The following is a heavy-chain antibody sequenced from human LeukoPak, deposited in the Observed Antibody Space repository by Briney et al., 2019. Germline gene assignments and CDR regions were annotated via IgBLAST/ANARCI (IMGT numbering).Heavy chain of an antibody. Sequence: PSQTLSLTCTVSGGSISSSSYYWGWIRQPPGKGLEWIGSIYYSGSTYYNPSLKSRVTISVDTSKNQFSLKLSSVTAADTAVYYCARPRFGGGGVVTPFDYWGQGTLVTVSS. CDR2: IYYSGST. J-gene: IGHJ4*02. V-gene: IGHV4-39*01. CDR1: GGSISSSSYY. D-gene: IGHD3-3*01. CDR3: ARPRFGGGGVVTPFDY.